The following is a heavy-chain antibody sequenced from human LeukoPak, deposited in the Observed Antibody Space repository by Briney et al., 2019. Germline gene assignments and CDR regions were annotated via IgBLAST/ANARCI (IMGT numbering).Heavy chain of an antibody. CDR3: ARDVFTYSYDKSGYNSDY. V-gene: IGHV3-48*01. CDR2: ISSSSSTM. J-gene: IGHJ4*02. Sequence: GGSLRLSCAASGFTFSTYSMNWVRQAPGKGLEWVSYISSSSSTMYYADSVKGRFTISRDNAKNSLYLQMNSLRAEDTAVYYCARDVFTYSYDKSGYNSDYWGQGTLATVSS. CDR1: GFTFSTYS. D-gene: IGHD3-22*01.